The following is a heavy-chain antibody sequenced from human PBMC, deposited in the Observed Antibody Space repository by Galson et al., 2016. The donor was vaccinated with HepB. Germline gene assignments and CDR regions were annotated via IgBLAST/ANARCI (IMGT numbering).Heavy chain of an antibody. CDR3: ARDCSMPTGALDI. CDR2: ISRSSSYI. D-gene: IGHD2/OR15-2a*01. CDR1: GFTFSSYG. Sequence: SLRLSCAASGFTFSSYGMNWVRQAPGKGLEWVSAISRSSSYINYADSVKGRFNISRDNAKNSLNLQMNSMRAEDTAVYYCARDCSMPTGALDIWGQGTMVTVSS. J-gene: IGHJ3*02. V-gene: IGHV3-21*01.